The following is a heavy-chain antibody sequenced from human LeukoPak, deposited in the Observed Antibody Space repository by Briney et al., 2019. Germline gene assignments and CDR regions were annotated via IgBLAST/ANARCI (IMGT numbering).Heavy chain of an antibody. CDR2: IYYSGST. V-gene: IGHV4-31*03. CDR3: ARDHVTDAFDI. Sequence: SQTLSLTCTVSGGSISSGGYYWSWIRQHPGKGLEWIGYIYYSGSTYYNPSLKSRVTISVDASKNQFSLKLSSVTAADTAVYYCARDHVTDAFDIWGQGTMVTVSS. D-gene: IGHD3-16*01. CDR1: GGSISSGGYY. J-gene: IGHJ3*02.